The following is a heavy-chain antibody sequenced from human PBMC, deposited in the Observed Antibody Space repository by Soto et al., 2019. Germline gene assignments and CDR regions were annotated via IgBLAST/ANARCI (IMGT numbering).Heavy chain of an antibody. CDR2: LSGSGTST. CDR3: ARDSSGWYVMDYYYGMDV. J-gene: IGHJ6*02. Sequence: PGGSLRLSCAASGFSFVNYAMNWVRQAPGKGLEWVSGLSGSGTSTYYADSVKGRFTISRDNSRDTLFLQMNSLTADDTAVYYCARDSSGWYVMDYYYGMDVWGQGTTVTVSS. D-gene: IGHD6-19*01. CDR1: GFSFVNYA. V-gene: IGHV3-23*01.